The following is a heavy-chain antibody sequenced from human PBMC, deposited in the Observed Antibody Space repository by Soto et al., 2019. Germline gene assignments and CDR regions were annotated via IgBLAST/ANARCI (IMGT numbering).Heavy chain of an antibody. CDR1: GGSISSYY. J-gene: IGHJ6*02. CDR3: AREAVWSRTEAYYGMDV. Sequence: PSETLSLTCTVSGGSISSYYWSWIRQPPGKGLEWIGYIYYSGSTNYNPSLKSRVTISVDTSKNQFSLKLSSVTAADTAVYYCAREAVWSRTEAYYGMDVWGQGTTVTVSS. D-gene: IGHD3-16*01. V-gene: IGHV4-59*01. CDR2: IYYSGST.